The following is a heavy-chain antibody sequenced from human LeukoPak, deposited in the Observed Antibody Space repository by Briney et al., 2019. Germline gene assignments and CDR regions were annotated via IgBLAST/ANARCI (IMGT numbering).Heavy chain of an antibody. CDR3: ARDGPTVDWYFDL. Sequence: GASGKVSCKASGGTFTSYAISWVRQAPGQGLEWMGGIIPIFGTANYAQKFQGRVTITADESTSTAYMELSSLRSEDTAVYYCARDGPTVDWYFDLWGRGTLVTVSS. J-gene: IGHJ2*01. V-gene: IGHV1-69*01. CDR1: GGTFTSYA. D-gene: IGHD4-11*01. CDR2: IIPIFGTA.